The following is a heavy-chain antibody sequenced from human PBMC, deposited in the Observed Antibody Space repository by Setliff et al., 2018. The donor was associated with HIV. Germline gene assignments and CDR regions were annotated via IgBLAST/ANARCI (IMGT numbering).Heavy chain of an antibody. CDR3: ARGTTLNVVPDAFDI. CDR1: GYSISSGYY. CDR2: IYHAGNT. Sequence: SETLSLTCTVPGYSISSGYYWAWIRQPPGRGLEWIGYIYHAGNTYYNPSLKSRVTISVDTSKNQIFLRLNSLTAADTAVYYCARGTTLNVVPDAFDIWGQGTMVTVSS. V-gene: IGHV4-38-2*02. D-gene: IGHD4-17*01. J-gene: IGHJ3*02.